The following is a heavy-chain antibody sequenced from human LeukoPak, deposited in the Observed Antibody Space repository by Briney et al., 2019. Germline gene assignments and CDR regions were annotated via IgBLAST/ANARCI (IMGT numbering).Heavy chain of an antibody. J-gene: IGHJ4*02. CDR3: ARTYDTNGYTSDY. D-gene: IGHD3-22*01. V-gene: IGHV4-34*01. CDR2: ISQSGST. Sequence: SETLSLTCAVSGGSFSEYYWSWIRQPPGKGLEWIGEISQSGSTNYNPSLKTRVSISLDTSKNQSSLKVTSVTAADTAFYYCARTYDTNGYTSDYWGQGALVTVSS. CDR1: GGSFSEYY.